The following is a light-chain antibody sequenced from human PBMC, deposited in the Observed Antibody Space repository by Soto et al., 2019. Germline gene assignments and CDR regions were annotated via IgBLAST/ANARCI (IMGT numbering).Light chain of an antibody. CDR3: QQTFSAPVT. CDR1: QSISSY. Sequence: DIQMTRSPSSLSASVGHSVTITCRASQSISSYLNWYQQKPGEAPKILIYAASTLQSGVPSRFSGRGSGPDFSLTISSLQPEDFATYYCQQTFSAPVTFGQGTRLEIK. J-gene: IGKJ2*01. CDR2: AAS. V-gene: IGKV1-39*01.